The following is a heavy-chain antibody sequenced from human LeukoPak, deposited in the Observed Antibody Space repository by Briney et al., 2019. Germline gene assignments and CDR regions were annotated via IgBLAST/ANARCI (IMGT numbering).Heavy chain of an antibody. CDR2: FDPEDGET. V-gene: IGHV1-24*01. Sequence: GASVKVSCKVSGYTLTELSMHWVRQAPGKGLEWMGGFDPEDGETIYAQKFQGRVTMTEDTSTDTAYMELSSLRSDDTAVYYCARDSPHYSSSWPNPFDYWGRGTLVTVSS. D-gene: IGHD6-13*01. CDR1: GYTLTELS. J-gene: IGHJ4*02. CDR3: ARDSPHYSSSWPNPFDY.